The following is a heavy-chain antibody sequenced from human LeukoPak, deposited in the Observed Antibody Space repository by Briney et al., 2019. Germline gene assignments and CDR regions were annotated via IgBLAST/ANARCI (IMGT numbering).Heavy chain of an antibody. CDR3: ARDMYSSSSQSPAYYYYYYGMDV. V-gene: IGHV3-30*04. J-gene: IGHJ6*02. CDR2: ISYDGGNK. Sequence: SGGSLRLSCAASGFTFSSYAMHWVRQAPGKGLEWVAVISYDGGNKYYADSVKGRFTISRDNSKNTLYLQMNSLRAEDTAVYYCARDMYSSSSQSPAYYYYYYGMDVWGQGTTVTVSS. D-gene: IGHD6-6*01. CDR1: GFTFSSYA.